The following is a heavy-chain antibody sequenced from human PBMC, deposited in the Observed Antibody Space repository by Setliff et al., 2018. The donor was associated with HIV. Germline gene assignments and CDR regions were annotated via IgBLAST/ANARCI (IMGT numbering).Heavy chain of an antibody. D-gene: IGHD2-21*01. Sequence: PSETLSLTCTVSGASISSPNYYWSWIRQHPGKGLEFIGCIYDSGSSYYNPSLKSRVVISLGTSKNQFSLRLSSVTAADTAVYYCASRCGGDFWGQGTLVTVSS. V-gene: IGHV4-31*03. CDR2: IYDSGSS. J-gene: IGHJ4*02. CDR3: ASRCGGDF. CDR1: GASISSPNYY.